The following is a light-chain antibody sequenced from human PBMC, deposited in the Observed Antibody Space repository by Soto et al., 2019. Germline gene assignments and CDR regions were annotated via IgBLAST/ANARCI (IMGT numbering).Light chain of an antibody. CDR1: SSDVGGYNY. Sequence: QSALTQPPSASGSHGQSVTISCTGASSDVGGYNYVSWYQQHPGTAPKLLIYEVTKRPSGVPGRFSASKSGNTASLTVSGLQAEDEADYYCSSYAGSNNYVFGTGTKVTVL. CDR2: EVT. J-gene: IGLJ1*01. V-gene: IGLV2-8*01. CDR3: SSYAGSNNYV.